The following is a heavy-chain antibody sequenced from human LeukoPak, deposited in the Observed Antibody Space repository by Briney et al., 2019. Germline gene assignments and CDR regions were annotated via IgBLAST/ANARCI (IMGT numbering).Heavy chain of an antibody. D-gene: IGHD5-18*01. CDR3: ARGRSYGFDFDS. J-gene: IGHJ4*02. Sequence: SETLSLTCDVSGVSTNTCCYYWTWIRQPPGKGLEWIGYKYYSGSTRYNSSLRSRLTISLDSSKNQFSLRLTSVTAADTAVYYCARGRSYGFDFDSWGPGTQVIVSS. V-gene: IGHV4-61*01. CDR1: GVSTNTCCYY. CDR2: KYYSGST.